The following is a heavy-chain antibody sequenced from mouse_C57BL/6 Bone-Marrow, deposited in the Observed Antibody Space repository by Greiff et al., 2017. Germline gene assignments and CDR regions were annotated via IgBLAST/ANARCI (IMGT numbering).Heavy chain of an antibody. CDR3: ATLYGSSPYYAMDY. V-gene: IGHV1-55*01. D-gene: IGHD1-1*01. CDR2: IYPGSGST. Sequence: QVQLKQPGAELVKPGASVKMSCKASGYTFTSYWITWVKQRPGQGLEWIGDIYPGSGSTNYNAKFKSKATLTVDTSSSTAYMQLSSLTSEDSAVYYCATLYGSSPYYAMDYWGQGTSVTVSS. J-gene: IGHJ4*01. CDR1: GYTFTSYW.